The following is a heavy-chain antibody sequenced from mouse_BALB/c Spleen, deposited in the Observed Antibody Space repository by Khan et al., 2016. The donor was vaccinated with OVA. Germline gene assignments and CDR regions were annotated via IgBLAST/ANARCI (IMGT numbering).Heavy chain of an antibody. V-gene: IGHV1S41*01. CDR3: ARENYYGRSCYAMDY. J-gene: IGHJ4*01. CDR2: IGPGSSNT. CDR1: GYTFTSYW. D-gene: IGHD1-1*01. Sequence: DLVKPGTSVKLYCKASGYTFTSYWINWIKQRPGQGLERIGRIGPGSSNTYYNEMFKGKAALTVDTSSSKAYIQLSSLSSEDSAVYCCARENYYGRSCYAMDYWGQGTSVTVSS.